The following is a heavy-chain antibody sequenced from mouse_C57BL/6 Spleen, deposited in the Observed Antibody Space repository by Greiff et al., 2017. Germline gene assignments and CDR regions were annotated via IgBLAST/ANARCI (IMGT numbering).Heavy chain of an antibody. V-gene: IGHV1-42*01. J-gene: IGHJ3*01. Sequence: EVKLQHSGPELVKPGASVKISCKASGYSFTGYYMNWVKQSPEKSLEWIGEINPSTGGTTYNQKFKAKATLTVDKSSSTAYMQLKSLTSEDSAVYYCASSIYYGNYMAYWGQGTLVTVSA. D-gene: IGHD2-1*01. CDR1: GYSFTGYY. CDR3: ASSIYYGNYMAY. CDR2: INPSTGGT.